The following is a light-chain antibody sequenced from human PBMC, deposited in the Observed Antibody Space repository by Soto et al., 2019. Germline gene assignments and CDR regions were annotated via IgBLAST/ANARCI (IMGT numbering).Light chain of an antibody. CDR2: GAS. J-gene: IGKJ4*01. Sequence: EIVLTQSPGTLSLSPGERVTLSCRASQSVRSSYLTWYRQKPGQAPRLLIYGASSRASGIPERFSGSGSGTDFALTISRLEPEDFAVYYCQQYGSSPLTFGGGTKVEIK. V-gene: IGKV3-20*01. CDR3: QQYGSSPLT. CDR1: QSVRSSY.